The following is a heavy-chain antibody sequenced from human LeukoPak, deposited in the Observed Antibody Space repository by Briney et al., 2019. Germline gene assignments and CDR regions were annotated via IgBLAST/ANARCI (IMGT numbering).Heavy chain of an antibody. D-gene: IGHD2-2*01. J-gene: IGHJ4*02. Sequence: SETLSLTCAVYGGSFSGYYWSWIRQPPGKGLEWIGEINHSGSTNYNPSLKSRVTISVDTSKNQFSLKLSSVTAADTAVYYCAAIVVVPAANTFDYWGQGTLVTVSS. V-gene: IGHV4-34*01. CDR1: GGSFSGYY. CDR3: AAIVVVPAANTFDY. CDR2: INHSGST.